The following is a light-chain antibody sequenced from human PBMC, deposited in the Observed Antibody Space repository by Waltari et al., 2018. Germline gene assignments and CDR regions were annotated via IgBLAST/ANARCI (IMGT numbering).Light chain of an antibody. V-gene: IGLV4-69*02. J-gene: IGLJ3*02. Sequence: QLALTQSPSASASLGASVKLTCTLNSGHSSNVVAWLQQQPEKGPRYLMKVNSDGSHSKGDDIPDSLSGSGSGAERYLTISSLQSEDEADYYCQTGGHGTWVFGGGTKLTVL. CDR1: SGHSSNV. CDR2: VNSDGSH. CDR3: QTGGHGTWV.